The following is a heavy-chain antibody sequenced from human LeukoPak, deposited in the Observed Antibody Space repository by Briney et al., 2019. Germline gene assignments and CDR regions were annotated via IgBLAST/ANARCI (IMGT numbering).Heavy chain of an antibody. V-gene: IGHV1-2*02. CDR3: ASLVLRYFDWSPPDAFDI. CDR2: INPNSGGT. D-gene: IGHD3-9*01. CDR1: GYTFTCYY. Sequence: ASVKVSCKASGYTFTCYYMHWVRQAPGQGLEWMGWINPNSGGTNYAQKFQGRVTMTRDTSISTAYMELSRLRSDDTAVYYCASLVLRYFDWSPPDAFDIWGQGTMVTVSS. J-gene: IGHJ3*02.